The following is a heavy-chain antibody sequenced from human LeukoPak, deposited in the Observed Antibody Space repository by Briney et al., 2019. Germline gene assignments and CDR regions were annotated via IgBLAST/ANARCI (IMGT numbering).Heavy chain of an antibody. Sequence: GGSLRLSCAVSGFTFSSYSMNWVRQAPGKGLEWVSYISFSVSTIYYADSVKGRFTISRDNAKNSLYLQMNSLRVEDTAVYYCAKHLWRDLLWFGEGYYVDYWGQGTLVTVSS. D-gene: IGHD3-10*01. J-gene: IGHJ4*02. CDR2: ISFSVSTI. V-gene: IGHV3-48*01. CDR1: GFTFSSYS. CDR3: AKHLWRDLLWFGEGYYVDY.